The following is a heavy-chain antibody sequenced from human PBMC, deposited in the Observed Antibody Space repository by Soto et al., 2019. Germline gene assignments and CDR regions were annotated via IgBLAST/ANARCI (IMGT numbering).Heavy chain of an antibody. CDR1: GFSLSTSGVG. J-gene: IGHJ4*02. CDR2: IYWNDDK. V-gene: IGHV2-5*01. CDR3: ARETRGGYYYDSSGTDY. Sequence: SGPTLVNPTQTLTLTCTFSGFSLSTSGVGVGWIRQPPGKALEWLALIYWNDDKRYNPSLKSRLTITKDTSKNQVVLTMTNMDPVDTATYYCARETRGGYYYDSSGTDYWGQGTLVTVSS. D-gene: IGHD3-22*01.